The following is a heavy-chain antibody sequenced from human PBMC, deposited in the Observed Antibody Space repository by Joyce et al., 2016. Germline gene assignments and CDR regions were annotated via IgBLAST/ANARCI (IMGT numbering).Heavy chain of an antibody. CDR3: AKESSPHIDSDDAFDL. Sequence: QVQLVESGGGVVQPGRSLRLSCAASGFTFSGYAIHWVRQAPGKGLEWGAVVEHDGSYSYYSDSVRGRFTVSRDNSKNSLYLQMDGLRAEDTALYYCAKESSPHIDSDDAFDLWGRGTMVTVS. CDR1: GFTFSGYA. D-gene: IGHD3-16*02. CDR2: VEHDGSYS. V-gene: IGHV3-30*04. J-gene: IGHJ3*01.